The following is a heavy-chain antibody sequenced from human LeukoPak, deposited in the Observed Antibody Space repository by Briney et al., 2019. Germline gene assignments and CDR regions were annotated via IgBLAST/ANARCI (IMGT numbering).Heavy chain of an antibody. CDR1: EFSVASNY. CDR3: AKSPYSGSSYFDY. V-gene: IGHV3-23*01. J-gene: IGHJ4*02. Sequence: GRSLRLSYAPSEFSVASNYMTWVRQAPGKGLEWVSAISGSGGSTYYADSVKGRFTISRDNSKNTLYLQRNSLRAEDTAVYYCAKSPYSGSSYFDYWGEGTLVTVS. D-gene: IGHD1-26*01. CDR2: ISGSGGST.